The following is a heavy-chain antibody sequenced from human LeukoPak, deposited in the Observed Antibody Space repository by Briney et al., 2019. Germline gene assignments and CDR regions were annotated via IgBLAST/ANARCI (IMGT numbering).Heavy chain of an antibody. Sequence: SVKVSFKASGGTFSSYAISWVRQAPGQGLEWMGRIIPILGIANYAQKFQGRVTITADKSTSTAYMELSSLRSEDTAVYYCARFPGGSYNWLDHWGQGTLVTVSS. CDR1: GGTFSSYA. J-gene: IGHJ5*02. CDR3: ARFPGGSYNWLDH. CDR2: IIPILGIA. V-gene: IGHV1-69*04.